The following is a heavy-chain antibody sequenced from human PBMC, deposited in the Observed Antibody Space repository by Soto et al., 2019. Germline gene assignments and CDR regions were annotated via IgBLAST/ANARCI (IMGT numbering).Heavy chain of an antibody. D-gene: IGHD3-9*01. CDR2: IIPIFGTA. CDR1: GGTFSSYA. Sequence: SVKVSCKASGGTFSSYAISWVRQAPGQGLEWMGGIIPIFGTANYAQKFQGRVTITADESTSTAYMELSSLRSEDTAVYYCARPKGGALRYFDWLLSFDYWGQGTLVTVSS. J-gene: IGHJ4*02. V-gene: IGHV1-69*13. CDR3: ARPKGGALRYFDWLLSFDY.